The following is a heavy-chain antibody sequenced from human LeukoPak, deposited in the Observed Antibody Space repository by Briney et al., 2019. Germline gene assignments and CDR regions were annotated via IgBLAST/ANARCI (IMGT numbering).Heavy chain of an antibody. D-gene: IGHD5-18*01. CDR2: ISAYNGNT. J-gene: IGHJ6*03. V-gene: IGHV1-18*01. CDR3: ARDERVQLWTLYYYYCMDV. Sequence: ASVKVSCKASGYTFTSYGISWVRQAPGQGLEWMGWISAYNGNTNYAQKLQGRVTMTTDTSTSTAYMELRSLRSDDTAVYYCARDERVQLWTLYYYYCMDVWGKGTTVTVSS. CDR1: GYTFTSYG.